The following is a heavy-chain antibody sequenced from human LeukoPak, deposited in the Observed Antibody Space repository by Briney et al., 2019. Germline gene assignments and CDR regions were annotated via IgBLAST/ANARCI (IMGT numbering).Heavy chain of an antibody. Sequence: DPSQTLSLTCTVSGGSISSGGYYWSWIRQPPGKGLEWIGYIYHSGSTYYNPSLKSRVTISVDRSKNQFSLKLSSVTAADTAVYYCARIPVPAVNYYYYYMDVWGKGTTVTVSS. D-gene: IGHD2-2*01. CDR2: IYHSGST. CDR3: ARIPVPAVNYYYYYMDV. J-gene: IGHJ6*03. CDR1: GGSISSGGYY. V-gene: IGHV4-30-2*01.